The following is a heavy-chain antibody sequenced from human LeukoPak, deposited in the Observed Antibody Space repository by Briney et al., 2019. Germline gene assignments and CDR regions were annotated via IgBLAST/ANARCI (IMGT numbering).Heavy chain of an antibody. CDR2: INPSGGST. CDR1: GYTFTSYY. CDR3: ARDPEGKLRYFDWLPQGYYMDV. J-gene: IGHJ6*03. D-gene: IGHD3-9*01. Sequence: ASVKVSCKASGYTFTSYYMHWVRQAPGQGLEWMGIINPSGGSTSYAQKFQGRVTMTRDTSTSAVYMELSSLRSEDTAVYYCARDPEGKLRYFDWLPQGYYMDVWGKGTTVTISS. V-gene: IGHV1-46*01.